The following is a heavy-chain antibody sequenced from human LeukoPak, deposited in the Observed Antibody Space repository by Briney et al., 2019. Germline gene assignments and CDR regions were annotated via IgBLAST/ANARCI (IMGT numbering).Heavy chain of an antibody. CDR2: IESKGDGGTT. CDR1: GFTVRNTW. CDR3: TTYNSRDAFDI. V-gene: IGHV3-15*04. D-gene: IGHD2/OR15-2a*01. Sequence: PGGSLRLSCAASGFTVRNTWMSWVRQAPGKGLEWVGRIESKGDGGTTDHAAPVKGRFTISRDDSKNTLNLQMNSLKTEDTAVYYCTTYNSRDAFDIWGQGTMVTVSS. J-gene: IGHJ3*02.